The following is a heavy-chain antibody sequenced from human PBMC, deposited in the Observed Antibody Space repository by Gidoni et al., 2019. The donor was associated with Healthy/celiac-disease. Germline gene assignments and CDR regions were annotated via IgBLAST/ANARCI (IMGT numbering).Heavy chain of an antibody. D-gene: IGHD2-2*01. CDR3: ARDFGYCSSTSCYVRGGDYYYYMDV. V-gene: IGHV1-69*08. CDR2: IIPILGIA. Sequence: QVQLVQSGAAVKKPGSSVKVSCKASGGTFSSYTISWVRQDPGQGLEWMGRIIPILGIANYAQKFQGRVTITADKSTSTAYMELSSLRSEYTAVYYCARDFGYCSSTSCYVRGGDYYYYMDVWGKGTTVTVSS. CDR1: GGTFSSYT. J-gene: IGHJ6*03.